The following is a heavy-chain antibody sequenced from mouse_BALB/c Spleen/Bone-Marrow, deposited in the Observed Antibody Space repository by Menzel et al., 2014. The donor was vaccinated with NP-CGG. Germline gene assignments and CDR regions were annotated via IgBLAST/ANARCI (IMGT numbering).Heavy chain of an antibody. D-gene: IGHD1-1*01. CDR3: ARRITVVAPPAY. Sequence: VQLQQSGAELVRPGTSVKVSCKASGYAFTNYLIEWVKQRPGQGPEWIGVINPGSGGTNYNEKLKGKATLTADKSSSTAYMQLSSLTSDDSAVYFCARRITVVAPPAYWGQGTLVTVSA. V-gene: IGHV1-54*01. CDR2: INPGSGGT. CDR1: GYAFTNYL. J-gene: IGHJ3*01.